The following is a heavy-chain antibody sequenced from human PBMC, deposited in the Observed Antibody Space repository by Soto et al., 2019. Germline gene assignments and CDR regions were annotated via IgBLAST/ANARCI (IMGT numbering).Heavy chain of an antibody. V-gene: IGHV1-46*01. D-gene: IGHD6-13*01. Sequence: ASVKVSCKASGYTFISYYLHWVRQAPGQGLEWMGIINPAGGSTSYAQKFQGRVAMTRDTSTSTVYMELSSLRFDDTAVYYCVRDLAWGEQQLVLNWGANWLVPWGQGTLVTVS. CDR1: GYTFISYY. CDR3: VRDLAWGEQQLVLNWGANWLVP. J-gene: IGHJ5*02. CDR2: INPAGGST.